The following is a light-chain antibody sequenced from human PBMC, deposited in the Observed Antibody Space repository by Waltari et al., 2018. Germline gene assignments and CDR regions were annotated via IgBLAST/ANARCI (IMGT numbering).Light chain of an antibody. V-gene: IGKV4-1*01. CDR2: WAS. CDR3: QQYFGTPWT. CDR1: QNILYNTNNKNS. J-gene: IGKJ1*01. Sequence: DIVLTQSPDSLPVSLGERATSNCKSSQNILYNTNNKNSLAWYQQKPEQPPKLLISWASTRASGLPNRFGGSGCGTDFTLTISRLQAEDVAVYYCQQYFGTPWTFGQGTKVEIK.